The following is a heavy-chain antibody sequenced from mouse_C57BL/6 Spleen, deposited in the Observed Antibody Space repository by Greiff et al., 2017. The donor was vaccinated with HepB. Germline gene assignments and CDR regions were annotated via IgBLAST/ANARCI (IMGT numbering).Heavy chain of an antibody. CDR2: IHPNSGST. V-gene: IGHV1-64*01. Sequence: QVQLQQPGAELVKPGASVKLSCKASGYTFTSYWMHWVKQRPGQGLEWIGMIHPNSGSTNYNEKFKSKATLTVDKSSSTAYMQLSSLTSEDSAVYYCASSYYDYDVGIWFFAYWGQGTLVTVSA. CDR1: GYTFTSYW. CDR3: ASSYYDYDVGIWFFAY. D-gene: IGHD2-4*01. J-gene: IGHJ3*01.